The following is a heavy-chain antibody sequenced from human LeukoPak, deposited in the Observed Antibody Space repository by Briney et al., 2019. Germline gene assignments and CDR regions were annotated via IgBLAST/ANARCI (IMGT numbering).Heavy chain of an antibody. Sequence: ASVKVSCKASGYTFTGYYMHWVRQAPGQGLEWMGWITAYNGNTDYAQKLQDRVSMTTDTSTTTAYMELRSLRSDDTAVYYCARVAPRRYFDWLPDAFDIWGQGTMVTVSS. CDR3: ARVAPRRYFDWLPDAFDI. CDR2: ITAYNGNT. J-gene: IGHJ3*02. V-gene: IGHV1-18*04. CDR1: GYTFTGYY. D-gene: IGHD3-9*01.